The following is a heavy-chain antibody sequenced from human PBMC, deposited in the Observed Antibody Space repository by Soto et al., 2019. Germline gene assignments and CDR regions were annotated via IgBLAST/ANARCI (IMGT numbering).Heavy chain of an antibody. Sequence: QVQLQESGPGLVKPSQTLSLTCTVSGGSISSGGYYWSWIRQHPGKGLEWIGYIYYSGSTYYNPSLRSRVTISVDTSKNQFSLKLSSVTAADTAVYYCGTSRLYYYYGMDVWGQGTTVTVSS. CDR2: IYYSGST. CDR3: GTSRLYYYYGMDV. V-gene: IGHV4-31*03. J-gene: IGHJ6*02. D-gene: IGHD6-25*01. CDR1: GGSISSGGYY.